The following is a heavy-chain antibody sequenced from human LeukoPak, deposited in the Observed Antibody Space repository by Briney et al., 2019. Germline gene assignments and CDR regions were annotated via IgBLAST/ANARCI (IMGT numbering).Heavy chain of an antibody. Sequence: GGSLRLSCAASGFTVSSNYMSWVRQAPGKGLEWVSVIYSGGSTYYADSVKGRFTISRDNSKNTLYLQMNSLRVEDTAVYYCARLSLDYYYGMDVWGQGTTVTVSS. V-gene: IGHV3-66*01. J-gene: IGHJ6*02. D-gene: IGHD3-16*01. CDR2: IYSGGST. CDR1: GFTVSSNY. CDR3: ARLSLDYYYGMDV.